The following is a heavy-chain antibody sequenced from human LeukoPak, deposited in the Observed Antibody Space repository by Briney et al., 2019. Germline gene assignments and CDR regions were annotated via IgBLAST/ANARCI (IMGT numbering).Heavy chain of an antibody. J-gene: IGHJ5*02. CDR3: ARINWNTGNWFDP. V-gene: IGHV1-8*03. D-gene: IGHD1-1*01. CDR1: GYTFTSYD. CDR2: MNPNSGNT. Sequence: GASVKVSCKASGYTFTSYDINWVRQATGQGLEWMGWMNPNSGNTGYAQKFQGRVTITRNTSISTAYMELSSLRSEDTAVYYCARINWNTGNWFDPWGQGTLVTVSS.